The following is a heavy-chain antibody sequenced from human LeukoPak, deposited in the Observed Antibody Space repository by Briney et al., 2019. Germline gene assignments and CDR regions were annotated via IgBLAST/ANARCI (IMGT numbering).Heavy chain of an antibody. CDR1: GGSISSGDYY. D-gene: IGHD3-9*01. Sequence: SQTLSLTCTVSGGSISSGDYYWSWIRQPPGKGLEWIGYIYYSGSTYYNPSLKSRVTISVDTSKNQFSLKLSSMTAADTAVYYCAREGYFDGAFDIWGQGTMVTVSS. CDR3: AREGYFDGAFDI. V-gene: IGHV4-30-4*01. J-gene: IGHJ3*02. CDR2: IYYSGST.